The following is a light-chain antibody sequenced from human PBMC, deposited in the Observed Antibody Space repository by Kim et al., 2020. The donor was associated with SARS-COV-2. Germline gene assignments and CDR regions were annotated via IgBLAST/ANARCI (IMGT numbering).Light chain of an antibody. Sequence: ASLGDRVTLTCRASQSISSLLASYQQKPGKAPKLLIYKASTLESGVPSRFSGSGSGTEFTLPISSLQPDDFATYYCQQYNRYSWTFGQGTKVDIK. J-gene: IGKJ1*01. CDR2: KAS. CDR1: QSISSL. V-gene: IGKV1-5*03. CDR3: QQYNRYSWT.